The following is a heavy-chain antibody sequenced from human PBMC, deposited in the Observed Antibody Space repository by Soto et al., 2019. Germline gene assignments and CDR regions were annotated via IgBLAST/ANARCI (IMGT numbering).Heavy chain of an antibody. CDR2: ISSSSSYI. D-gene: IGHD2-15*01. CDR3: ARGRLISLYYFDY. Sequence: EVQLVESGGGLVKPGGSLRLSCAASGFTFSSYSMNWVRQAPGKGLEWVSSISSSSSYIYYADSVKGRFTISRDNAKNSLYLQMNSLRAEDTAVYYCARGRLISLYYFDYWGQGTLVTVSS. V-gene: IGHV3-21*04. CDR1: GFTFSSYS. J-gene: IGHJ4*02.